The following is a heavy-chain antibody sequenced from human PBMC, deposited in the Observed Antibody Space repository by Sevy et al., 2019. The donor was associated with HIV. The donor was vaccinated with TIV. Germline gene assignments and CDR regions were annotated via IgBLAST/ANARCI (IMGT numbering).Heavy chain of an antibody. CDR2: LSRHSGTI. J-gene: IGHJ4*02. CDR1: GFTFDDSA. Sequence: SLRLSCAASGFTFDDSAMHWVRQAPGKGLEWVAGLSRHSGTIGYADSVKGRFTISRDNARNSLYLQMNSLRAEDTASYYCVKDKVDGDSGYGLFDFWGQGTLVTVSS. D-gene: IGHD5-12*01. V-gene: IGHV3-9*01. CDR3: VKDKVDGDSGYGLFDF.